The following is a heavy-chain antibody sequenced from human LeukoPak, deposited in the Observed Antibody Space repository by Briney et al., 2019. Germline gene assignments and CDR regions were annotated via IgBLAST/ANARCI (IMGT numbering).Heavy chain of an antibody. CDR1: GGSISSGGYY. D-gene: IGHD4-17*01. CDR3: ARGRYGDYERYFDY. Sequence: SETLSLTCTVSGGSISSGGYYWSWIRQHPGKGLEWIGYIYYSGSTYYNPSLKSRVTISVDTSKNQFSLKLSSVTAADTAVYYCARGRYGDYERYFDYWGQGTLVTVSS. V-gene: IGHV4-31*03. CDR2: IYYSGST. J-gene: IGHJ4*02.